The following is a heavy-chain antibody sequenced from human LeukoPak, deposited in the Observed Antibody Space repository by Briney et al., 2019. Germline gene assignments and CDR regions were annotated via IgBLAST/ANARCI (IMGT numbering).Heavy chain of an antibody. CDR2: INHSRST. CDR3: ATLGYRYGTDY. V-gene: IGHV4-39*01. CDR1: GGSISSRSYY. Sequence: SETLSLTCTVSGGSISSRSYYWGWIRQPPGKGLEWIGEINHSRSTNYNPSLKSRATISVTTTKNQFSLKRSPVSADATAVYYCATLGYRYGTDYWGQGTLVTVSS. D-gene: IGHD5-18*01. J-gene: IGHJ4*02.